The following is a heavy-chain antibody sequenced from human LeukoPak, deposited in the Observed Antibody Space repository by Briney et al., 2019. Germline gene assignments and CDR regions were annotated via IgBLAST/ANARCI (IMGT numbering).Heavy chain of an antibody. CDR2: ISSSNNYI. D-gene: IGHD4-17*01. J-gene: IGHJ6*02. CDR1: GFTFSSYS. V-gene: IGHV3-21*06. Sequence: GSLRLSCAASGFTFSSYSMNWVRQAPGKGLEWVSSISSSNNYIYYADSVRGRFTITRDNARDSLYLQMNTLRAEDTAVYYCARVEGYGVYYYYYGMDVWGQGTTVTASS. CDR3: ARVEGYGVYYYYYGMDV.